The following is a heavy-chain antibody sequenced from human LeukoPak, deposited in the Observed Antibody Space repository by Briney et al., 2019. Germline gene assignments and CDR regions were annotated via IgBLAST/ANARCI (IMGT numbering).Heavy chain of an antibody. CDR1: GFTFSSYA. J-gene: IGHJ3*02. CDR2: ISYDGSNK. V-gene: IGHV3-30*04. Sequence: PGRSLRLSCAASGFTFSSYAMHWVRQAPGKGLEWVAVISYDGSNKYYADSVKGRFTISRGSSKNTLYLQMNSLRAEDTAVYYCARDPRDDAFDIWGQGTMVTVSS. CDR3: ARDPRDDAFDI.